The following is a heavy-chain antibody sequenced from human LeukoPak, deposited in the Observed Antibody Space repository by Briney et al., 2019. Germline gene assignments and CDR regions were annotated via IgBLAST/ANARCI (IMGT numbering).Heavy chain of an antibody. Sequence: GGSLRLSCAASGFTFSDSWMSWVRQAPGRGLEWVANMNQDGSEKDYVDSVKGRFTISRDNARNSLFLQMSSLRAEDTAVYYCATYTHWVAGDVWGQGTTVTVSS. J-gene: IGHJ6*02. V-gene: IGHV3-7*01. CDR3: ATYTHWVAGDV. D-gene: IGHD3-16*01. CDR1: GFTFSDSW. CDR2: MNQDGSEK.